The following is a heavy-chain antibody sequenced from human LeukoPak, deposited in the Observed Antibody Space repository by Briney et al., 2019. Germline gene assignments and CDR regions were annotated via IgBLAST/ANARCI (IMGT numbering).Heavy chain of an antibody. D-gene: IGHD2-8*01. Sequence: QTGGSLRLSCAASGFTFDDYAMHWVRQAPGKGLEWVSGISWNSGSIGYADSVKGRFTISRDNAKNSLYLQMNSLRAEDTAVYYCARDSRMAGGFDYWGQGTLVTVSS. CDR2: ISWNSGSI. J-gene: IGHJ4*02. CDR3: ARDSRMAGGFDY. V-gene: IGHV3-9*01. CDR1: GFTFDDYA.